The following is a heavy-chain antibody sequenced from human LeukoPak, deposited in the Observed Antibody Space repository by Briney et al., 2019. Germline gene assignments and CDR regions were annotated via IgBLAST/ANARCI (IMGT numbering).Heavy chain of an antibody. CDR1: GFTFSTYD. CDR3: AKDRETFSSYGYFDY. CDR2: IRYDGLKK. V-gene: IGHV3-30*02. Sequence: PGGSLRLSCATSGFTFSTYDMHWVRQAPGKGLEWVAHIRYDGLKKRYADSVRGRVTVSRGNSKNTLYLQMNSLRAEDTAVYYCAKDRETFSSYGYFDYWGQGTLVPVSS. J-gene: IGHJ4*02. D-gene: IGHD2-21*01.